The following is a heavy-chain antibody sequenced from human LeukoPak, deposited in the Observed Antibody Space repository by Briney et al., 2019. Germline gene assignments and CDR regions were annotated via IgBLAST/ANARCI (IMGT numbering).Heavy chain of an antibody. D-gene: IGHD3-10*01. Sequence: GGSLRLSCAASGFTFSSYWMSWVRQAPGKGLEWVANIKQDGSEKYYVDSVKGRFTISRDNAKNSLYLQMNSLRAEDTAVYYCARVPYGSGSYSNLDYWGQGTLVTVSS. CDR1: GFTFSSYW. CDR2: IKQDGSEK. CDR3: ARVPYGSGSYSNLDY. J-gene: IGHJ4*02. V-gene: IGHV3-7*01.